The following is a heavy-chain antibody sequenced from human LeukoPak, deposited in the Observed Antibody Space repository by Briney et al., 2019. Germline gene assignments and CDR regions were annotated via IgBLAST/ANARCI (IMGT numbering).Heavy chain of an antibody. CDR1: GFIVSSNY. CDR3: ARRGVVITTWYFDL. V-gene: IGHV3-53*01. J-gene: IGHJ2*01. CDR2: IYSSGST. D-gene: IGHD3-22*01. Sequence: PGGSLRLSCTASGFIVSSNYMTWVRQAPGKGLEWVSVIYSSGSTYYADSVKGRFTISRDNSKNTLYLQMNSLRAEDTAVYYCARRGVVITTWYFDLWGRGTLVTVSS.